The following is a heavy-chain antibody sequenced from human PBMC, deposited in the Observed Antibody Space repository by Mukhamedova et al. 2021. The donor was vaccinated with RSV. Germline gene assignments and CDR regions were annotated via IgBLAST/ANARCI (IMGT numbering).Heavy chain of an antibody. CDR3: AIAADAFDI. J-gene: IGHJ3*02. Sequence: DYAMHWVRQVPGKGLEWVSGISWNSGSIGYADSVKGRFTISRDNAKNSLYLQMNSLRAEDTALYYCAIAADAFDIWGQVTLVTV. CDR1: DYA. CDR2: ISWNSGSI. V-gene: IGHV3-9*01.